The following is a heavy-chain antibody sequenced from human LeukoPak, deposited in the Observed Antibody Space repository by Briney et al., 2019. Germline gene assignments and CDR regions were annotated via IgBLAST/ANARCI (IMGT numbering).Heavy chain of an antibody. CDR2: IKQDGSEK. J-gene: IGHJ4*02. Sequence: GGSLRLSCAASGFTFSSYAMSWVRQAPGKGLEWVANIKQDGSEKYYVDCVKGRFTISRDNAKNSLYLQMNSLRAEDTAVYYCARDWRGMPPIDYWGQGTLVTVSS. D-gene: IGHD1-1*01. CDR3: ARDWRGMPPIDY. V-gene: IGHV3-7*01. CDR1: GFTFSSYA.